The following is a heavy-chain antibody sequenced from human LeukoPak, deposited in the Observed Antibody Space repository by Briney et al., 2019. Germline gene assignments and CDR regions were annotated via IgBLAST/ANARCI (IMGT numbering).Heavy chain of an antibody. J-gene: IGHJ4*02. V-gene: IGHV3-23*01. CDR2: TGISSVNT. CDR1: GFIFTHHA. D-gene: IGHD3-16*01. CDR3: AIGDGMGEHPRAYYFDN. Sequence: PGGSLRLSCEASGFIFTHHAMNWVRQAPGKGLEWVCTTGISSVNTLCADSVNGRFTISRDNSRNILDLQMNNLRVDDTAVYYCAIGDGMGEHPRAYYFDNWGQGTLVTVSS.